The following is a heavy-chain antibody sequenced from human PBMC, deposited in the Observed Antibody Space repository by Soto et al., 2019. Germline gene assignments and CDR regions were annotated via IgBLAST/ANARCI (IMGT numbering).Heavy chain of an antibody. CDR3: ARGGGKVRFLEWNGYYYYYMDV. CDR2: IVVCSGNT. D-gene: IGHD3-3*01. V-gene: IGHV1-58*02. J-gene: IGHJ6*03. CDR1: GFTFTSSA. Sequence: SVKVSCKASGFTFTSSAMQWVRQAPGQRLEWIGWIVVCSGNTNYAQKFQERVTITTDMSTSTAYMELRSLRSDDTAVYYCARGGGKVRFLEWNGYYYYYMDVWGKGTTVTVPS.